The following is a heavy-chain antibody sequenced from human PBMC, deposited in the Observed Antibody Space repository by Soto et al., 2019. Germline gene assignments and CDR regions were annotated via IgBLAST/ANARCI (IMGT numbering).Heavy chain of an antibody. CDR1: GYTFTSYC. V-gene: IGHV1-18*01. CDR3: ARDLLLPRSSDY. D-gene: IGHD2-15*01. CDR2: ISAYNGNT. J-gene: IGHJ4*02. Sequence: ASVKVSCEASGYTFTSYCISWVRQAPGQGLEWMGWISAYNGNTNYAQKLQGRVTMTTDTSTSTAYMELRSLRSDDTAVYYCARDLLLPRSSDYWGQGTLVTVSS.